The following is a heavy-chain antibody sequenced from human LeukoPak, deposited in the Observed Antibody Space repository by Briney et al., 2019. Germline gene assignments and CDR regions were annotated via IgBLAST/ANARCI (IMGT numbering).Heavy chain of an antibody. CDR3: ARESYCSSTSCGLDY. D-gene: IGHD2-2*01. V-gene: IGHV3-21*01. Sequence: PGGSLRLSCAASGFTFSSYNMNWVRQAPGKGLEWVSSITSSSSYIYYADSVKGRFTISRDNAKNSLYLQMNSLRAEDTAVYYCARESYCSSTSCGLDYWGQGTLVTVSS. CDR1: GFTFSSYN. J-gene: IGHJ4*02. CDR2: ITSSSSYI.